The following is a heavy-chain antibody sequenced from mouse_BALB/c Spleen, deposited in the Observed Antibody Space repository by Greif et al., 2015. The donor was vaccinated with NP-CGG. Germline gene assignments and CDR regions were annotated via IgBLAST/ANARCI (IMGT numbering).Heavy chain of an antibody. CDR3: ARLVYGSSYYFDY. CDR2: ISSGGSYT. CDR1: GFTFSSYG. Sequence: EVKLVESGGDLVKPGGSLKLSCAASGFTFSSYGMSWVRQTPDKRLEWVATISSGGSYTYYPDSVKGRFTISRDNAKNAPYLQMSSLKSEDTAMYYCARLVYGSSYYFDYWGQGTTLTVSS. J-gene: IGHJ2*01. V-gene: IGHV5-6*01. D-gene: IGHD1-1*01.